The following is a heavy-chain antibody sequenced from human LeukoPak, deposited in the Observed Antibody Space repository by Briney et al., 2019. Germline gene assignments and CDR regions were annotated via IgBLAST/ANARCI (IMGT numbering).Heavy chain of an antibody. D-gene: IGHD3-3*01. CDR3: ARAGYYDFWSGGSGKYDPFDY. Sequence: SETLSLTCAVYGGSFSGYYWSWIRQPPGKGLGWIGEINHSGSTNYNPSLKSRVTISVDTSKNQFSLKLSSVTAADTAVYYCARAGYYDFWSGGSGKYDPFDYWGQGTLVTVSS. J-gene: IGHJ4*02. V-gene: IGHV4-34*01. CDR2: INHSGST. CDR1: GGSFSGYY.